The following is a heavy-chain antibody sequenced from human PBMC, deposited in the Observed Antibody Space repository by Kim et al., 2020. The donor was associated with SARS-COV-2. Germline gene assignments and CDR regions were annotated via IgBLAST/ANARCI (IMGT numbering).Heavy chain of an antibody. CDR2: IYPGDSDT. D-gene: IGHD2-15*01. Sequence: GESLKISCKGSGYSFTSYWIGWVRQMPGKGLEWMGIIYPGDSDTRYSPSFQGQVTISADKSISTAYLQWSSLKASDTAMYYCARRGEYCSGGSCNTFDPWGQGTLVTVSS. CDR3: ARRGEYCSGGSCNTFDP. CDR1: GYSFTSYW. J-gene: IGHJ5*02. V-gene: IGHV5-51*01.